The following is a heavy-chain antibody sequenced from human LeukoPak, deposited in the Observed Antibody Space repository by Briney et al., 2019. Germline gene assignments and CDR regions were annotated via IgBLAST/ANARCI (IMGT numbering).Heavy chain of an antibody. CDR3: TTDTWYSAGH. J-gene: IGHJ4*02. Sequence: GGFLRLSCTASGFIFSGSWMAWIRQAPGKGLEWVAIIKKDGSEKYYVDSMKGRFTISRDNAKNSLFLQMNSLRAEDTAIYYCTTDTWYSAGHWGQGTPVTVSS. D-gene: IGHD2-15*01. CDR1: GFIFSGSW. V-gene: IGHV3-7*03. CDR2: IKKDGSEK.